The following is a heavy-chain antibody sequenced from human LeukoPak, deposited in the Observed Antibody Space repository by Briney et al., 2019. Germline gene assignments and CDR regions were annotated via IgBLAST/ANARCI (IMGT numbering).Heavy chain of an antibody. CDR3: VASRWSGALDF. D-gene: IGHD3-3*01. CDR2: SDRDGIVR. CDR1: SIRFADHW. J-gene: IGHJ4*02. V-gene: IGHV3-74*01. Sequence: GGSLRLSCVGSSIRFADHWMLWVRQVPGKPPAWVARSDRDGIVREYADSVKGRFTIPRDNARNSIHLEMNRLKVEDTAIYYCVASRWSGALDFWDQGSLVTVSS.